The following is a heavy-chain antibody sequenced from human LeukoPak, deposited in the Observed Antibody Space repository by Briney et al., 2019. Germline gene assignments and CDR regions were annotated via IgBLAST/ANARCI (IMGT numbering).Heavy chain of an antibody. Sequence: PSETLFLTCSVSGGSIGTYYRSWIRQPPGKGLEWIGFVSYSGNTNYNPSLKSRVTISVDTPQKLPSLNLRSVTAADTAVYYCARDLDRAAMSWYFDLWGGSTLVTVSS. J-gene: IGHJ2*01. V-gene: IGHV4-59*01. CDR3: ARDLDRAAMSWYFDL. CDR1: GGSIGTYY. D-gene: IGHD2-2*01. CDR2: VSYSGNT.